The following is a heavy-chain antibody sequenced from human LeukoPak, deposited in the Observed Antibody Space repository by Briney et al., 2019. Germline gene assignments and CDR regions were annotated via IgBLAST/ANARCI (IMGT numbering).Heavy chain of an antibody. J-gene: IGHJ4*02. CDR2: ISGSGGNT. V-gene: IGHV3-23*01. Sequence: GGSLRLSCAASGFTFSSFAMSWVGQAPWKGLEWVSVISGSGGNTYYADSVKGRFTISRDNSKNTLYLQMNSLRAEDTGAYYCAKEGGYSYGQGYFDHWGQGTLVAVSS. D-gene: IGHD5-18*01. CDR3: AKEGGYSYGQGYFDH. CDR1: GFTFSSFA.